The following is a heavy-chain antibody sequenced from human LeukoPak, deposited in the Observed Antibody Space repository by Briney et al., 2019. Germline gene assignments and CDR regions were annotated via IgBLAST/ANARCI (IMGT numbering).Heavy chain of an antibody. CDR3: ARSTDGNSGSLSAWFDP. D-gene: IGHD3-10*01. Sequence: GESLKISCKGSGYSFTNYWIGWVRQMPGKGLEWMGVIYPGDSDTRYSPSFQGQVTLSADKSISTAYLQWSSLKASDTAMYYCARSTDGNSGSLSAWFDPWGQGTPVTVSS. J-gene: IGHJ5*02. CDR2: IYPGDSDT. CDR1: GYSFTNYW. V-gene: IGHV5-51*01.